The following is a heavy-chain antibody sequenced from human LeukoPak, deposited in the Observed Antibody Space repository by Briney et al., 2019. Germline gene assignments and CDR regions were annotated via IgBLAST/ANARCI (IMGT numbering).Heavy chain of an antibody. V-gene: IGHV4-38-2*02. J-gene: IGHJ4*02. CDR1: GYSISSGYY. Sequence: SETLSLTCTVSGYSISSGYYWGWIRQPPGKGLEWIGSIYHSGSTKYNPSLKSRVTISVDTSQNQFSLKLSSVTAADTAVYYCARDGYSGSDALWGQGTLVTVSS. CDR3: ARDGYSGSDAL. CDR2: IYHSGST. D-gene: IGHD5-12*01.